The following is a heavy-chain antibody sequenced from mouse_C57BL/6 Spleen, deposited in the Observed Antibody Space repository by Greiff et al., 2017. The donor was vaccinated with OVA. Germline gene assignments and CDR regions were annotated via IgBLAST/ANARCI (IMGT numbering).Heavy chain of an antibody. J-gene: IGHJ2*01. CDR3: ARRSGLGYYGSSDYFDY. V-gene: IGHV1-26*01. CDR2: INPNNGGT. CDR1: GYTFTDYY. Sequence: VQLQQSGPELVKPGASVKISCKASGYTFTDYYMNWVKQSHGKSLEWIGDINPNNGGTSYNQKFKGKATLTVDKSSSTAYMELRSLTSEDSAVYYCARRSGLGYYGSSDYFDYWGQGTTLTVSS. D-gene: IGHD1-1*01.